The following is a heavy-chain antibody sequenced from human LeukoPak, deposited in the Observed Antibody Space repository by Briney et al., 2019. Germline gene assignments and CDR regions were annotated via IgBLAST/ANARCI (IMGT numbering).Heavy chain of an antibody. V-gene: IGHV4-59*08. CDR2: TYYSGST. Sequence: SETLSLTCTVSGGSISSYYWSWIRQPPGKGLEWIGYTYYSGSTNYNPSLKSRVTISVDTSKNQFSLKLSSVTAADTAVYYCARHKQLRLTPTKQNIDYWGQGTLVTVSS. D-gene: IGHD6-19*01. CDR1: GGSISSYY. J-gene: IGHJ4*02. CDR3: ARHKQLRLTPTKQNIDY.